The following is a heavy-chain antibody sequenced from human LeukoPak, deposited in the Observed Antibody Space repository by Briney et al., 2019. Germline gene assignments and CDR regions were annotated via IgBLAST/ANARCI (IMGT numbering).Heavy chain of an antibody. CDR1: GGSVSSGSYY. J-gene: IGHJ4*02. V-gene: IGHV4-61*01. Sequence: SETLSLTCTVSGGSVSSGSYYWSWIRQPPGKGLEWIRYIYYSGSTNYNPSLKSRVTISVDTSKNQFSLKLSSVTAADTAVYYCARVSSPHYDILTGYFFDYWGQGTLVTVSS. CDR2: IYYSGST. D-gene: IGHD3-9*01. CDR3: ARVSSPHYDILTGYFFDY.